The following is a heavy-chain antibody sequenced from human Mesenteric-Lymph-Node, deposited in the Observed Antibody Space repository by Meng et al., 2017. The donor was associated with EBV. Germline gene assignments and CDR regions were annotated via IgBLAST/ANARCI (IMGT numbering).Heavy chain of an antibody. CDR3: AGDSYDVLADPSVPLRFRS. CDR2: VFHNGAT. D-gene: IGHD3-9*01. J-gene: IGHJ4*02. V-gene: IGHV4-4*02. CDR1: TGSISNSNW. Sequence: QVPVQGSGPGLVKPSGTLSLTCTVSTGSISNSNWWSWIRQTPGKGLEWIGEVFHNGATNYSPSLKSRVSMSEDKSRNQFSLKLSSVTAADTAVYYCAGDSYDVLADPSVPLRFRSWGQGTLVTVSS.